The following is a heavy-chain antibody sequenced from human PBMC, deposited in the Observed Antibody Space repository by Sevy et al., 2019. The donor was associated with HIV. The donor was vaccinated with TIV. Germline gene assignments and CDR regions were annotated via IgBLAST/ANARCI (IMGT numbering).Heavy chain of an antibody. CDR3: ASDTRSKGSHDAFDI. V-gene: IGHV3-53*01. CDR2: IYSGGST. CDR1: GFTVSSNY. J-gene: IGHJ3*02. Sequence: GGSLRLSCAASGFTVSSNYMSWVRQAPGKGLEWVSVIYSGGSTYYADSVKGRFTISRDNSKNTLYLQMNSLRAEDTAVYYCASDTRSKGSHDAFDIWGQGTMVTVSS. D-gene: IGHD2-15*01.